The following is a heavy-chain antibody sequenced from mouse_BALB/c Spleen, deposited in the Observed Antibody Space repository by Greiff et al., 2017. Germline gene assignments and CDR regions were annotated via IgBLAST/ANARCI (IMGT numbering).Heavy chain of an antibody. D-gene: IGHD2-4*01. CDR1: GFSLTSYG. Sequence: VQLKESGPSLVQPSQSLSITCTVSGFSLTSYGVHWVRQSPGKGLEWLGVIWRGGSTDYNAAFMSRLSITKDNSKSQVFFKMNSLQADDTAIYYCAKDGIYYDYFYAMDYWGQGTSVTVSS. V-gene: IGHV2-5-1*01. CDR2: IWRGGST. J-gene: IGHJ4*01. CDR3: AKDGIYYDYFYAMDY.